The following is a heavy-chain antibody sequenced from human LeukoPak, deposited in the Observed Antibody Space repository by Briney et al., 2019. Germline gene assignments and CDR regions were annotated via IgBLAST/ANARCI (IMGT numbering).Heavy chain of an antibody. V-gene: IGHV4-59*08. Sequence: SETLSLTCAVSGGSLSGYYWSWIRQAPGKGLEWIGYFYYTGSTNSNPSAKSRVTMSGDTSENQVSLKLSSVTAADTALYYCARHLRGYFDYWGQGILVTVSS. CDR2: FYYTGST. J-gene: IGHJ4*02. CDR3: ARHLRGYFDY. D-gene: IGHD3-16*01. CDR1: GGSLSGYY.